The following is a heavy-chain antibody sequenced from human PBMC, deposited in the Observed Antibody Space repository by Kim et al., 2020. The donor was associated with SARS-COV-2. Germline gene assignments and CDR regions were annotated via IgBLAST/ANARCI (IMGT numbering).Heavy chain of an antibody. CDR1: EFAFRTFA. J-gene: IGHJ4*02. D-gene: IGHD2-2*01. CDR2: MSHDGSQK. Sequence: GGSLRHSCVAPEFAFRTFAMFWVRQAPGKGLECVAVMSHDGSQKYYADSVRGRLTISKDSSNNTLYLQMNSLRVEDTAVYYCARGPEKGKWYRCADYWGQGRQVTVSS. CDR3: ARGPEKGKWYRCADY. V-gene: IGHV3-30*04.